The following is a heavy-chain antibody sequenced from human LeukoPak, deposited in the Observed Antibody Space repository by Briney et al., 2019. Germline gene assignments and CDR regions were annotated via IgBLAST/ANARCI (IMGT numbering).Heavy chain of an antibody. CDR1: GGSISSSSYY. D-gene: IGHD3-22*01. CDR3: AREHGGVQSITMIDKGDSTDY. J-gene: IGHJ4*02. V-gene: IGHV4-39*07. Sequence: SETLSLTCTVSGGSISSSSYYWGWIRQPPGKGLEWIGSIYYSGSTYYSPSLKSRVTISLDTSKNQFSLKLSSVTAADTAVYYCAREHGGVQSITMIDKGDSTDYWGQGTLVTVSS. CDR2: IYYSGST.